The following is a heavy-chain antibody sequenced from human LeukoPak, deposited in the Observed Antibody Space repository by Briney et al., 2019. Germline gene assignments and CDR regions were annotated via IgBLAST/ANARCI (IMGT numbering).Heavy chain of an antibody. J-gene: IGHJ4*02. CDR1: GGSFSGYY. CDR2: INHSGST. D-gene: IGHD3-22*01. V-gene: IGHV4-34*01. Sequence: SETLSLTCAVYGGSFSGYYWSWIRQPPGKGLEWIGEINHSGSTNYNPSLKSRVTISVDTSKNQFSLKLSSVTAADTALYYCAIMHPYYDGRGYWVQWGQGTLVTVSS. CDR3: AIMHPYYDGRGYWVQ.